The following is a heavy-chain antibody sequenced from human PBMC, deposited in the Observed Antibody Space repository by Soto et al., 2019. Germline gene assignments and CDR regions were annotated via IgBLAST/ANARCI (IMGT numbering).Heavy chain of an antibody. CDR1: GFTFSSHA. CDR2: LSDSGGSI. V-gene: IGHV3-23*01. D-gene: IGHD6-13*01. Sequence: EVPLLESGGGLVQPGGSLRLSCTASGFTFSSHAMTWVRQAPGKRLEWVSGLSDSGGSIYYADSVKGRFTISRDNSTNTLYLQMNTLRAEETAIYYCSKLSSGWYAGFFDLWGQGTLVTVSS. J-gene: IGHJ4*02. CDR3: SKLSSGWYAGFFDL.